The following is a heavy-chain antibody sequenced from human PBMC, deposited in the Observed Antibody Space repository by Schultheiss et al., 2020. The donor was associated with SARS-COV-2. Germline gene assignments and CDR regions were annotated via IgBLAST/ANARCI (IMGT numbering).Heavy chain of an antibody. CDR3: ARDRDYGAFDI. D-gene: IGHD4-17*01. Sequence: GGSLRLSCAASGFTFSDYYMSWIRQAPGKGLEWVSYISSSSSYTNYADSVKGRFTISRDNAKNSLYLQMNSLRAEDTAVYYCARDRDYGAFDIWGQGTMVTVSS. CDR1: GFTFSDYY. V-gene: IGHV3-11*06. J-gene: IGHJ3*02. CDR2: ISSSSSYT.